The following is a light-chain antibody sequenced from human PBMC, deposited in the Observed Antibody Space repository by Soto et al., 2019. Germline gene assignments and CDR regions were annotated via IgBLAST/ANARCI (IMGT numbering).Light chain of an antibody. CDR3: QQYDSLPT. J-gene: IGKJ4*01. CDR2: AAS. V-gene: IGKV1-33*01. CDR1: QSISNH. Sequence: DIQMTQSPSSLSASVRDRITITCRASQSISNHLNWYQQKPGKGPNLLIYAASSLQRGVPSRFSGSGFGTDFSFTISSLQPEDFATYYCQQYDSLPTFGGGTKVDIK.